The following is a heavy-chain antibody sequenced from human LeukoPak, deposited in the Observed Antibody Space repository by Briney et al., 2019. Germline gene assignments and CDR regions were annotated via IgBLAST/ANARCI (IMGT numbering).Heavy chain of an antibody. CDR2: ISSSSSTI. V-gene: IGHV3-48*01. Sequence: PGGSLRLSCAASGFTFSSYSMNWVRQAPGKGLEWVSYISSSSSTIYYADSVKGRFTISRDNAKNSLYLQMNSLRAEDTAVYYCAKAVAGTRGLLDYWGQGTLVTVSS. CDR1: GFTFSSYS. CDR3: AKAVAGTRGLLDY. J-gene: IGHJ4*02. D-gene: IGHD6-19*01.